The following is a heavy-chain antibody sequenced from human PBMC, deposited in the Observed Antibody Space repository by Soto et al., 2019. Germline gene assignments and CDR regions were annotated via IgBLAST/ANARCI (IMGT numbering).Heavy chain of an antibody. J-gene: IGHJ6*02. D-gene: IGHD3-22*01. CDR1: GFIFSSDW. Sequence: GSLRLSCAASGFIFSSDWMHWVRQAPGKGLVWVSRINTDGSDTSYADSVKGRFTISRDNAKNTVYLQMNSLRAEDTAVYYCARYDSSGYYWPYYYYGMDVWGQGTTVTVSS. CDR3: ARYDSSGYYWPYYYYGMDV. CDR2: INTDGSDT. V-gene: IGHV3-74*01.